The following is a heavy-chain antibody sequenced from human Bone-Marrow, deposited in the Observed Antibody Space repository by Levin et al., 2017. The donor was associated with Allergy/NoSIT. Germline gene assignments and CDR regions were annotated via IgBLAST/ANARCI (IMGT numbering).Heavy chain of an antibody. V-gene: IGHV4-34*01. CDR3: AILGYCSSTSCYGDFDY. J-gene: IGHJ4*02. D-gene: IGHD2-2*01. Sequence: SETLSLTCAVYGGSFSGYYWSWIRQPPGKGLEWIGEINHSGSTNYNPSLKSRVTISVDTSKNQFSLKLSFVTAADTAVYYCAILGYCSSTSCYGDFDYWGQGTLVTVSS. CDR1: GGSFSGYY. CDR2: INHSGST.